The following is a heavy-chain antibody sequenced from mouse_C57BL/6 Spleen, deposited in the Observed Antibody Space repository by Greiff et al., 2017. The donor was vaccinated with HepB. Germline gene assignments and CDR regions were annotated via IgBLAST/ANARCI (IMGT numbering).Heavy chain of an antibody. CDR1: GYAFSSSW. CDR2: IYPGDGDT. V-gene: IGHV1-82*01. CDR3: ARSAYYSRGMDY. Sequence: VKLMESGPELVKPGASVKISCKASGYAFSSSWMNWVKQRPGKGLEWIGRIYPGDGDTNYNGKFKGKATLTADKSSSTAYMQLSSLTSEDSAVYFCARSAYYSRGMDYWGQGTSVTVSS. D-gene: IGHD2-12*01. J-gene: IGHJ4*01.